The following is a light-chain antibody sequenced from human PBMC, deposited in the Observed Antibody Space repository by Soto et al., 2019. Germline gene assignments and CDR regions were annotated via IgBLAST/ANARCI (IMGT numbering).Light chain of an antibody. CDR1: SSDVGGYNY. J-gene: IGLJ1*01. V-gene: IGLV2-8*01. CDR3: NSYAGSNIYV. CDR2: EVT. Sequence: QSALTRPPSASGSPGQSVTISCTGTSSDVGGYNYVSWYQQRPGKAPQLILYEVTKRPSGVPGRFSGSKSGNTASLTVSGLQAEDEADYYCNSYAGSNIYVFGTGTKVTVL.